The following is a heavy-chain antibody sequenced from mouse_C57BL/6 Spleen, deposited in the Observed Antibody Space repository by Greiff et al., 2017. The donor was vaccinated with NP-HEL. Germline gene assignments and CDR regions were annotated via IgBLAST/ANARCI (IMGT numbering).Heavy chain of an antibody. V-gene: IGHV5-4*01. CDR2: ISDGGSYT. Sequence: EVQGVESGGGLVKPGGSLKLSCAASGFTFSSYAMSWVRQTPEKRLEWVATISDGGSYTYYPDNVKGRFAISRDNAKNNLYLQMSHLKSEATTMYYCGRDSEVGSGGRLAYWGQGTLGTVSA. D-gene: IGHD1-3*01. J-gene: IGHJ3*01. CDR3: GRDSEVGSGGRLAY. CDR1: GFTFSSYA.